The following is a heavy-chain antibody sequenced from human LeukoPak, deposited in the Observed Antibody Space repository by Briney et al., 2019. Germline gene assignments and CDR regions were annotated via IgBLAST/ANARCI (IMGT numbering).Heavy chain of an antibody. CDR2: ISYDGSDK. CDR3: AKNPSYCGTTTCYGLKYYFDY. CDR1: GFSFSSYW. Sequence: GGSLRLSCAASGFSFSSYWMSWVRQAPGKGLEWVGVISYDGSDKYYADSVKGRFTISRDNSKNTLYLEMHSLRAEDTAVYYCAKNPSYCGTTTCYGLKYYFDYWGQGSLVTVSS. J-gene: IGHJ4*02. V-gene: IGHV3-30*18. D-gene: IGHD2-2*01.